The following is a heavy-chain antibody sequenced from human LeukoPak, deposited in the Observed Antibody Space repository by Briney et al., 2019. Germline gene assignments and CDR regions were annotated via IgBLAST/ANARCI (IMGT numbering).Heavy chain of an antibody. D-gene: IGHD1-14*01. CDR2: INHSGST. CDR3: ARGRRPPGNWFDP. CDR1: GGSFSGYY. Sequence: KSSETLSLTCAVYGGSFSGYYWSWIRQPPGKGLEWIGEINHSGSTNYNPSLKSRVTISVDTSKNQFSLKLSSVTAADTAVYYCARGRRPPGNWFDPWGQGTLVTVSS. J-gene: IGHJ5*02. V-gene: IGHV4-34*01.